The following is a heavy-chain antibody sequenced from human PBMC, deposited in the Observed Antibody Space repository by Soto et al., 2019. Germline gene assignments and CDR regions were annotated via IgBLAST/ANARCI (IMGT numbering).Heavy chain of an antibody. D-gene: IGHD3-22*01. CDR1: GFTVSSNY. CDR2: IYSGGST. CDR3: ARDSSGFMVRFDY. J-gene: IGHJ4*02. V-gene: IGHV3-66*01. Sequence: PGGSLRLSCTASGFTVSSNYMSWVRQAPGKGLEWVSVIYSGGSTYYADSVKGRFTISRDNSKNTLYLQMNSLRAEDTAVYYCARDSSGFMVRFDYWGQGTLVTVSS.